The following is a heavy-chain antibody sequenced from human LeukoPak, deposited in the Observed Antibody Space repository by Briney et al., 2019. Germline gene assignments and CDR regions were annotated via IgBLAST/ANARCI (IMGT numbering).Heavy chain of an antibody. Sequence: PSETLSLTCAVSGGSICSAGYSWSWIRQPPGKGLEWIGYIYHSGSTYYNPSLKSRVTISVDRSKNQFSLKLSSVTAADTAVYYCATHDILTGYYDYWGQGTLVTVSS. CDR2: IYHSGST. J-gene: IGHJ4*02. V-gene: IGHV4-30-2*01. CDR3: ATHDILTGYYDY. CDR1: GGSICSAGYS. D-gene: IGHD3-9*01.